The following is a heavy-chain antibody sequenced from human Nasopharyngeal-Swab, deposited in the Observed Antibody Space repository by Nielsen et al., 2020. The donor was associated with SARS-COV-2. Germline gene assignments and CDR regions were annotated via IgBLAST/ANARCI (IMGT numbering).Heavy chain of an antibody. D-gene: IGHD1-26*01. J-gene: IGHJ6*03. CDR1: GGTFSSYA. V-gene: IGHV1-69*13. CDR2: IIPILGTA. CDR3: AVGATGYYYMDV. Sequence: SVKVSCKASGGTFSSYAISWVRQAPGQGLEWMGEIIPILGTANYAQKFQGRVTITADESTSTAYMELSSLRSEDTAVYYCAVGATGYYYMDVWGKGTTVTVSS.